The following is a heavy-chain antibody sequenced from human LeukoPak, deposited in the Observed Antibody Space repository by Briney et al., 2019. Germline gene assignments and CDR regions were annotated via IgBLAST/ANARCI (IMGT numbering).Heavy chain of an antibody. J-gene: IGHJ5*02. V-gene: IGHV3-74*01. Sequence: GGSLRLSCAASGFTFSNHWMHWVRQVPGEGLVWVSRIYSDESTTSYADSVKGRFTISRDNSKNTLYLQMNSLRAEDTAVYYCAKSRVRLYYYDSSGYPNWFDPWGQGTLVTVSS. CDR1: GFTFSNHW. D-gene: IGHD3-22*01. CDR3: AKSRVRLYYYDSSGYPNWFDP. CDR2: IYSDESTT.